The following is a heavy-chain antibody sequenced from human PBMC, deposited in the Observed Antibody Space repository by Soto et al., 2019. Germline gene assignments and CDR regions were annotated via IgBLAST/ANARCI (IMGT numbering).Heavy chain of an antibody. CDR2: ISYDGSNK. V-gene: IGHV3-30*18. D-gene: IGHD3-3*01. Sequence: GVSLKLSCAASGFTFFSYGMHWVRQAPVKGLEWVAVISYDGSNKYYGDSVKGRFTISRDNSKNTLYLQMNSLRADDTAVYYCAKDRAGDIYVAARSGLDYWGQGTLVTVSS. J-gene: IGHJ4*02. CDR3: AKDRAGDIYVAARSGLDY. CDR1: GFTFFSYG.